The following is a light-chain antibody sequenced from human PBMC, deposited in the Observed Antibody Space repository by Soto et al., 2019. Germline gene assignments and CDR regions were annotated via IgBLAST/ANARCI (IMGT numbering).Light chain of an antibody. CDR3: QQYHHWPLT. V-gene: IGKV3-15*01. CDR2: GAS. J-gene: IGKJ1*01. Sequence: EIVMTQSPATLSVSLGERATLSCRASQSVSSNLAWYQQKPGQAPRLLIHGASTRATGLPARFSGSGSGTEFTLTISSLQSEDFAVYYCQQYHHWPLTFGQGTKVQIK. CDR1: QSVSSN.